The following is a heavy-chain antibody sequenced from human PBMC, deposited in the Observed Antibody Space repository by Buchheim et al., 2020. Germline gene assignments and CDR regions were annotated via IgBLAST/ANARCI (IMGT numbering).Heavy chain of an antibody. J-gene: IGHJ5*02. Sequence: QVQLVQSGAEVKKPGASVKVSCKASGYTFTSYGISWVRQAPGQGLEWMGWISAYNGNTNYAQKLQGRVTMTTDTSTSTAHMELRSLRSDDTAVYYCARDWAKYCTGGVCPNSGGFDPWGQGTL. CDR1: GYTFTSYG. V-gene: IGHV1-18*01. D-gene: IGHD2-8*02. CDR2: ISAYNGNT. CDR3: ARDWAKYCTGGVCPNSGGFDP.